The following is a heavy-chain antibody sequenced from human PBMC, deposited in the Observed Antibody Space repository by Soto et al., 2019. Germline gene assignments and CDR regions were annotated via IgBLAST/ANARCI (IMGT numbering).Heavy chain of an antibody. V-gene: IGHV1-18*01. CDR2: INAWNGNT. D-gene: IGHD3-3*01. CDR3: ARDDEFWSGYLLH. CDR1: GFTFTSFG. J-gene: IGHJ1*01. Sequence: QVQLVQSGAELKRPGASVKVSCEGSGFTFTSFGFSWVRQAPGQGLEWMGWINAWNGNTNYAQKFRGRVTMTTDTSTNTAYMELRSLRSDDTAVYYCARDDEFWSGYLLHWGQGTLVTVSS.